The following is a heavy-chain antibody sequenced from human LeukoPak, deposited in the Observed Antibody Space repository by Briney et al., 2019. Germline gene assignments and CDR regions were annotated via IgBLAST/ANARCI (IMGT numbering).Heavy chain of an antibody. CDR2: ISWDGGST. D-gene: IGHD6-6*01. CDR3: AKDMGYSSSCFDY. Sequence: GGSLRLSCAASGFTFDEYTMHWVRQAPGKGLEWVSLISWDGGSTYYADSVKGRFPISRDNSKNSLYLQMNSLRTEDTALYYCAKDMGYSSSCFDYWGQGTLVTVSS. CDR1: GFTFDEYT. J-gene: IGHJ4*02. V-gene: IGHV3-43*01.